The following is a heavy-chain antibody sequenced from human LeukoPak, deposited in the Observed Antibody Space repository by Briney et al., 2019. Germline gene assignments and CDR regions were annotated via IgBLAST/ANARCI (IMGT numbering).Heavy chain of an antibody. V-gene: IGHV4-34*01. CDR3: ARGAYYDSSGYHLY. CDR1: GVSFSGYY. J-gene: IGHJ4*02. CDR2: INHSGST. Sequence: SETLSLTCAVYGVSFSGYYWGWVRQPPGKGLEWVGEINHSGSTNYNPSLKSRVTISVDTSKNQFSLKLSSVTAADTAVYYCARGAYYDSSGYHLYWGQGTLVTVSS. D-gene: IGHD3-22*01.